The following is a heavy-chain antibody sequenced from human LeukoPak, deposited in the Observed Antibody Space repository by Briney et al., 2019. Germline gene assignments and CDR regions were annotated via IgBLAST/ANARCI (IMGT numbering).Heavy chain of an antibody. V-gene: IGHV4-34*01. D-gene: IGHD6-19*01. CDR1: GGSFSGYY. Sequence: SETLSLTCAVYGGSFSGYYWSWIRQPPGKGLEWIGEINDSGRINYNPSLRSRVTISLDTSKNQFSLKLRSVTAADTAVYYCARWSGWYSNDYWGQGTLVTVSS. CDR3: ARWSGWYSNDY. J-gene: IGHJ4*02. CDR2: INDSGRI.